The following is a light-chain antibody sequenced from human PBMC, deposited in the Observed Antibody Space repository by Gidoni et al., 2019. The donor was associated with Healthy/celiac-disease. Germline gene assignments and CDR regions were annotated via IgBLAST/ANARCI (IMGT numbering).Light chain of an antibody. Sequence: EIVMTQSPATLSVSPAERATLSCRASQSVSSNLAWYQQKPGQSPRLLIYGASTRATGIPARFRGSGSGTEFTLTISSLQSEDFAVYYCQQYNNWPPRTFGQGTKVEIK. V-gene: IGKV3-15*01. J-gene: IGKJ1*01. CDR1: QSVSSN. CDR2: GAS. CDR3: QQYNNWPPRT.